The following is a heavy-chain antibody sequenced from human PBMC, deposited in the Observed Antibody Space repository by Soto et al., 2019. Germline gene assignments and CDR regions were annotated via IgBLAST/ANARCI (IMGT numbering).Heavy chain of an antibody. J-gene: IGHJ6*03. CDR1: GGSISSYY. V-gene: IGHV4-59*01. CDR3: ARVRGSGWPNLYYYYMDV. Sequence: SETLSLTCTVSGGSISSYYWSWIRQPPGKGLEWIGYIYYSGSTNYNPSLKSRVTISVDTSKNQFSLKLSSVTAADTAVYYCARVRGSGWPNLYYYYMDVWGKGTTVTVSS. CDR2: IYYSGST. D-gene: IGHD6-19*01.